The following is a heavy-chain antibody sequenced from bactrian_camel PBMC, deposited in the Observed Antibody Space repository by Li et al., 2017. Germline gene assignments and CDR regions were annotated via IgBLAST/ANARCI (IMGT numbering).Heavy chain of an antibody. V-gene: IGHV3S54*01. D-gene: IGHD2*01. Sequence: VQLVESGGGSVQSGGSLTLSCAVSGNILGLIYMAWARQREGQEREGVATIHARHSDWWYADSVKGRFTISRNRAGNTVYLQMNNLKPEDSAMYYCAAAPGYRSNPLKFLPTDYWGQGTQVTVS. CDR1: GNILGLIY. J-gene: IGHJ4*01. CDR3: AAAPGYRSNPLKFLPTDY. CDR2: IHARHSDW.